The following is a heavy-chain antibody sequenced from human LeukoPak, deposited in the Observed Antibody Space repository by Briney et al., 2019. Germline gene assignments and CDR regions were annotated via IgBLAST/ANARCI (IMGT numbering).Heavy chain of an antibody. CDR2: ISAYNGNT. D-gene: IGHD5-24*01. CDR3: ARHRDGYNYRYYFDY. J-gene: IGHJ4*02. CDR1: GYTFTSYG. Sequence: ASVKDSCKASGYTFTSYGISWVRQAPGQGLEWMGWISAYNGNTNYAQKLQGRVTMTTDTSTSTAYMELRSLRSDDTAVYYCARHRDGYNYRYYFDYWGQGTLVTVSS. V-gene: IGHV1-18*01.